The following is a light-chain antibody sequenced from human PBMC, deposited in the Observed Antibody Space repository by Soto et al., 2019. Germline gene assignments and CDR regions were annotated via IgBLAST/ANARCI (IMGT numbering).Light chain of an antibody. CDR1: SSDVGGYDY. CDR2: EVT. J-gene: IGLJ1*01. V-gene: IGLV2-8*01. Sequence: QSALTQPPSASGSPGRSVTISCTGTSSDVGGYDYVSWFQQHPGKAPKLIIYEVTKRPSGVPDRFSASKSGNTASLTVSGLQAEDEADYYCSSYRSGSILYVFGTGTKVTVL. CDR3: SSYRSGSILYV.